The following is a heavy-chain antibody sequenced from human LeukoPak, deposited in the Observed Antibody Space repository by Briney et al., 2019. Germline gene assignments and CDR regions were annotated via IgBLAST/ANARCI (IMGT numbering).Heavy chain of an antibody. J-gene: IGHJ4*02. D-gene: IGHD2-21*02. CDR2: IYDGGST. V-gene: IGHV3-66*01. CDR1: GFTVSSNE. Sequence: GGSLRLSCAASGFTVSSNEMSWVRQAPGKGLEWVSVIYDGGSTYYAVSVKGRFTISRDNSKNTLYLQMNSLRAEDTAVYYCARDAYCGGDCYSDYWGQGTLVTVSS. CDR3: ARDAYCGGDCYSDY.